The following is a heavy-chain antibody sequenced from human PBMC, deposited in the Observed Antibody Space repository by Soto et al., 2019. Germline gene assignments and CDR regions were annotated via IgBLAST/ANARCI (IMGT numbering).Heavy chain of an antibody. V-gene: IGHV3-21*01. D-gene: IGHD6-6*01. CDR3: ARVHLVAGSAFYCAMDV. CDR2: ISVSGKDT. Sequence: GGSLRLACVASGFDLTSSRMDWVRQAPGKGLEWVASISVSGKDTFYRHSVKGRFAISRDSAGTSLFLRMDSVKVEDTAAYHCARVHLVAGSAFYCAMDVWGPGTAVTVSS. CDR1: GFDLTSSR. J-gene: IGHJ6*02.